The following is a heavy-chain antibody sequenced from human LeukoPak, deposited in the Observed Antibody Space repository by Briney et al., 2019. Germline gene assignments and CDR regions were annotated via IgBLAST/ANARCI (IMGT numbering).Heavy chain of an antibody. CDR1: GDSISRSTYY. CDR2: IYYSVTT. V-gene: IGHV4-39*01. J-gene: IGHJ4*02. Sequence: SETLSLTCTVSGDSISRSTYYWGWIRQPPGKGLEWIGSIYYSVTTYYNPSLKSRVTISVDTSKNQFSLTLSSVTAADTAMYYCARLRGGGGDYWGQGTLVTVSS. D-gene: IGHD3-10*01. CDR3: ARLRGGGGDY.